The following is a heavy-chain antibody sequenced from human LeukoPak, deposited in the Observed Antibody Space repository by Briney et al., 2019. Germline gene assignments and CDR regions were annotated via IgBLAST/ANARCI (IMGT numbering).Heavy chain of an antibody. D-gene: IGHD5-12*01. CDR2: ISSSGSTI. Sequence: GGSLRLSCAASGFTFSSYEMNWVRQAPGKGLEWVSYISSSGSTIYYADSVKGRFTISRDNAKNSLYLQMNSLRTEDTALYYCAKGGGGGSGYADYWGQGTLVTVSS. CDR3: AKGGGGGSGYADY. CDR1: GFTFSSYE. V-gene: IGHV3-48*03. J-gene: IGHJ4*02.